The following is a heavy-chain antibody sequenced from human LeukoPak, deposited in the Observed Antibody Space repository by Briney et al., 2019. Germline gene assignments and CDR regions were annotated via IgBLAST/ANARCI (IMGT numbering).Heavy chain of an antibody. Sequence: SETLSLTCTVSGGSISSYYWSWIRQPPGKGLEWIGYIYYSGSTNYNLSLKSRVTISVDTSKNQFSLKLSSVTAADTAVYYCARDAGYDSSGPSLDYWGQGTLVTVSS. CDR2: IYYSGST. V-gene: IGHV4-59*12. CDR1: GGSISSYY. CDR3: ARDAGYDSSGPSLDY. D-gene: IGHD3-22*01. J-gene: IGHJ4*02.